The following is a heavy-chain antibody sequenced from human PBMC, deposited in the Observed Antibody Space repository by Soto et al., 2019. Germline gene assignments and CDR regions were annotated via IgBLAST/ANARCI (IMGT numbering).Heavy chain of an antibody. Sequence: PQTLSLTSAVSGGPICRGGYSGSSIPQPLGKGLEWIGYIYYTGSTYFYPTLKSRVTISVDTSKNRFSLNLSSVTAADTAVYYCARGTGCYGSNIYWGHGTVVTVSS. V-gene: IGHV4-30-2*01. D-gene: IGHD3-10*01. CDR2: IYYTGST. CDR3: ARGTGCYGSNIY. CDR1: GGPICRGGYS. J-gene: IGHJ4*01.